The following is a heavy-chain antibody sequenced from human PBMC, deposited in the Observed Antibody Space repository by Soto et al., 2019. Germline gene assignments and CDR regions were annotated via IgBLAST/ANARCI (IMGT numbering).Heavy chain of an antibody. CDR2: INPNSGGT. V-gene: IGHV1-2*04. Sequence: ASVKVSCKASGYTFTGYYMHWLRQAPGQGLEWMGWINPNSGGTNYAQKFQGWVTMTRDTSISTAYTELSRLRSDDTAVYYCARELVVVPAANDAFDIWGQGTMVTVSS. J-gene: IGHJ3*02. CDR1: GYTFTGYY. CDR3: ARELVVVPAANDAFDI. D-gene: IGHD2-2*01.